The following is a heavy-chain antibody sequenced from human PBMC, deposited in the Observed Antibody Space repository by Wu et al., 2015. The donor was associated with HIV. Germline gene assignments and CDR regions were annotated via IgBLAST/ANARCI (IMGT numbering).Heavy chain of an antibody. V-gene: IGHV1-69*13. Sequence: QVQLVQSGAEVKKPGSSVKVSCKASGGTFSSYAISWVRQAPGQGLEWMGRIILIFGTANYAQKFQGRVTITADESTSTAYMELSSLRSEDTAVYYCARDIANYYGSGATGYYYGMDVWGQGTTVTVSS. CDR3: ARDIANYYGSGATGYYYGMDV. CDR1: GGTFSSYA. CDR2: IILIFGTA. D-gene: IGHD3-10*01. J-gene: IGHJ6*02.